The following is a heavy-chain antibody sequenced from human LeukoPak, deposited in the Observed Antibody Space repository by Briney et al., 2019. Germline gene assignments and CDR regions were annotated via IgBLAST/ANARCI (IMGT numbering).Heavy chain of an antibody. CDR3: ARDVMAVSGTDY. V-gene: IGHV4-38-2*02. CDR1: GSSISRGYF. Sequence: SETLSLTCTVSGSSISRGYFWGWIRQPPGKGLEWIGIIYHSGSTYYNPSLKSRVTISVDTSKNQLSLKVTSVTAADTAVYFCARDVMAVSGTDYWGQGTLVTVSS. J-gene: IGHJ4*02. CDR2: IYHSGST. D-gene: IGHD6-19*01.